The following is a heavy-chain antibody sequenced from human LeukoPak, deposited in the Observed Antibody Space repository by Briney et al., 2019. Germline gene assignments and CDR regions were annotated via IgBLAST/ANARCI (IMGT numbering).Heavy chain of an antibody. V-gene: IGHV7-4-1*02. CDR1: GYTFTSYA. Sequence: GASVKVSCKASGYTFTSYAMNWVRQAPGQGLEWMGWINTNTGNPTYAQGFTGRFVFSLDTSVSTVYLQISSLKAEDTAVYYCASTTGDSSGYYETNWFDPWGQGTLVTVSS. J-gene: IGHJ5*02. CDR3: ASTTGDSSGYYETNWFDP. CDR2: INTNTGNP. D-gene: IGHD3-22*01.